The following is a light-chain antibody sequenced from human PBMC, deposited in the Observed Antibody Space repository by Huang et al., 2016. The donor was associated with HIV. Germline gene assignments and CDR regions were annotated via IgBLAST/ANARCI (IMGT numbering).Light chain of an antibody. V-gene: IGKV3-15*01. CDR3: QQYQVWPPAT. J-gene: IGKJ1*01. CDR2: GGS. Sequence: EIVMTQSPATLSLSPGERATLSCRASQRIGTNLAWYQQNPGQARRLLIYGGSTRASGIPDRFSGSGSGTEFTLTIYSLQAEDFAVYYCQQYQVWPPATFGQGTRVEIK. CDR1: QRIGTN.